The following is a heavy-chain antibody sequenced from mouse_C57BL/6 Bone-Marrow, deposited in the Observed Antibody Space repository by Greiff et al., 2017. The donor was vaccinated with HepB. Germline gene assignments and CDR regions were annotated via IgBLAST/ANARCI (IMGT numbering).Heavy chain of an antibody. V-gene: IGHV1-80*01. Sequence: QAQLQQSGAELVKPGASVKISCKASGYAFSSYWLNWVKQRPGKGLEWIGQIYPGDGDTNYNGKFKGKATLTADKSSSTAYMQLSSLTSEDSAVYFCARWGSSTYWYFDVWGTGTTVTVSS. CDR2: IYPGDGDT. J-gene: IGHJ1*03. CDR3: ARWGSSTYWYFDV. CDR1: GYAFSSYW. D-gene: IGHD1-1*01.